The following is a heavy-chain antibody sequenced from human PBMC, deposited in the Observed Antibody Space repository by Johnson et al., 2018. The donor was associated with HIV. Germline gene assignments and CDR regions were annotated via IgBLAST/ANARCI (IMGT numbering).Heavy chain of an antibody. J-gene: IGHJ3*02. CDR2: IKQDGSTI. CDR3: AKGLDTAMVRDAFDI. CDR1: GFTVSSNY. D-gene: IGHD5-18*01. V-gene: IGHV3-7*01. Sequence: VQLVESGGGLVQPGGSLRLSCAASGFTVSSNYMSWVRQAPGKGLEWVANIKQDGSTISYADSVTGRFTISRDNAKNSLYLQMNSLRAEDTAVYYCAKGLDTAMVRDAFDIWGQGTMVTVSS.